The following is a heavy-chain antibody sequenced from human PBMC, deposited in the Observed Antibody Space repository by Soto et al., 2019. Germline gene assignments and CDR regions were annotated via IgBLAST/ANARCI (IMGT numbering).Heavy chain of an antibody. CDR1: AETFTSYY. Sequence: GASVKFTCKAPAETFTSYYINWVRQAHGQGLEWMGIINPNGGSTRYAQKFQGRVTLTRDTPASTVYMEMRNLRSGDTALYFCARSSGGVYGIIIGGTNWFDPWGQGISVTVSS. CDR3: ARSSGGVYGIIIGGTNWFDP. CDR2: INPNGGST. V-gene: IGHV1-46*01. D-gene: IGHD3-10*01. J-gene: IGHJ5*02.